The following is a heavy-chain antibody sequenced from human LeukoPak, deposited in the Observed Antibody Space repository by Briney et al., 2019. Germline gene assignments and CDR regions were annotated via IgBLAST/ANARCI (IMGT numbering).Heavy chain of an antibody. CDR2: MSHDGVKI. J-gene: IGHJ6*03. CDR3: VKSASSYYYMDL. V-gene: IGHV3-30*18. D-gene: IGHD4/OR15-4a*01. Sequence: PGGSLRLSCAASGFTFSSYAMHWVRQAPGKGLEWVAFMSHDGVKIFYADSVKGRFTISRDNSKNTLYLQMNSLRAEATAVYYFVKSASSYYYMDLWGKGTTVTVSS. CDR1: GFTFSSYA.